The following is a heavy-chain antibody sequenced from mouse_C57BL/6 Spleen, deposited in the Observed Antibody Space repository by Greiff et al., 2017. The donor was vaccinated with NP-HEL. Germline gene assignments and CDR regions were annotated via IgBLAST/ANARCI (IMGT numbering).Heavy chain of an antibody. CDR2: ISSGSSTI. CDR1: GFTFSDYG. CDR3: ARGRGNYYFDY. J-gene: IGHJ2*01. V-gene: IGHV5-17*01. D-gene: IGHD2-1*01. Sequence: DVHLVESGGGLVKPGGSLKLSCAASGFTFSDYGMHWVRQAPEKGLEWVAYISSGSSTIYYADTVKGRFTISRDNAKNTLFLQMTSLRSEDTAMYYCARGRGNYYFDYWGQGTTLTVSS.